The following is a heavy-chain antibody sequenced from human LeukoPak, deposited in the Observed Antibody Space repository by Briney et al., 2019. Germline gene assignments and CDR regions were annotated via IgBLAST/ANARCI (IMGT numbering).Heavy chain of an antibody. CDR3: AKDGGVWFGESNDY. D-gene: IGHD3-10*01. Sequence: GGSLRLSCAASGFTFSSYGMSWVRQAPGKGLEWVSAISGSGGSTYYADSVKGRFTISRDNSKNTLYLQMNSLRVEDTAVYYCAKDGGVWFGESNDYWGQGTLVTVSS. CDR2: ISGSGGST. CDR1: GFTFSSYG. J-gene: IGHJ4*02. V-gene: IGHV3-23*01.